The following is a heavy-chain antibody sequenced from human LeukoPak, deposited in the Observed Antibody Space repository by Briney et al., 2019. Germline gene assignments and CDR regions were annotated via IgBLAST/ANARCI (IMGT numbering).Heavy chain of an antibody. Sequence: GGTLRLSCAASGFTFSNYGMNWVRQAPGKGLEWVSALSSSGGSTYHADSVKGRFTISRDNSKNTLFLQMNSLRAEDTAVYYCAKRRGLELLYYYYMDVWGKGTTVTVSS. CDR3: AKRRGLELLYYYYMDV. V-gene: IGHV3-23*01. D-gene: IGHD1-7*01. J-gene: IGHJ6*03. CDR1: GFTFSNYG. CDR2: LSSSGGST.